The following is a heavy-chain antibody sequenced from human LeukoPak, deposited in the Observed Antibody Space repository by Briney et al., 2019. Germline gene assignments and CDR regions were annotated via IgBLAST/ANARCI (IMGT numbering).Heavy chain of an antibody. Sequence: SETLSLTCAVSGYSISSGYYWGWIRQPPGKGLEWIGSIYHSGSTYYNPSLKSRVTISVDTSKNQFSLKLSSVTAANTAVYYCASLNYPHYFDYWGQGTLVTVSS. CDR3: ASLNYPHYFDY. D-gene: IGHD4-11*01. J-gene: IGHJ4*02. CDR2: IYHSGST. CDR1: GYSISSGYY. V-gene: IGHV4-38-2*01.